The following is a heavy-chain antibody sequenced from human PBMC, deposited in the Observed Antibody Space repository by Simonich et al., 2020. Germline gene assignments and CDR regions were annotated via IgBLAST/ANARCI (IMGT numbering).Heavy chain of an antibody. CDR2: IYYSGST. Sequence: QLQLQESGPGLVKPSVTLSLTYTVSGGSISSSSYYWGWIRQPPGKGLEWIGSIYYSGSTYYNPSLKSRVTISVDTSKNQFSLKLSSVTAADTAVYYCARHAGFAFDIWGQGTMVTVSS. CDR3: ARHAGFAFDI. D-gene: IGHD6-13*01. CDR1: GGSISSSSYY. V-gene: IGHV4-39*01. J-gene: IGHJ3*02.